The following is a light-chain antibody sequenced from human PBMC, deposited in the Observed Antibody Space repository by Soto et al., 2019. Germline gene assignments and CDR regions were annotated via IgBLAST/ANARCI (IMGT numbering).Light chain of an antibody. J-gene: IGLJ2*01. CDR3: GTWDGTLSAVV. V-gene: IGLV1-51*01. CDR1: SSNIAKNS. CDR2: DNN. Sequence: QSVLAQPPSVSAAPGQKVTISCSGSSSNIAKNSVSWYQQLPGTAPKLLIYDNNKRPSGIPDRFSGSKSGTSATLGITGLQTGDEADYYCGTWDGTLSAVVFGGGTKLTVL.